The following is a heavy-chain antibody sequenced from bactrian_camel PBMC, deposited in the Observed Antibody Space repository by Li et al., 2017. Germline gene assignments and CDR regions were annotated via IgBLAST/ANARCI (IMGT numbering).Heavy chain of an antibody. J-gene: IGHJ4*01. CDR3: AADVGSMSGNCQPNY. D-gene: IGHD6*01. V-gene: IGHV3-3*01. CDR2: TTMRRGSV. CDR1: GSIPSRNC. Sequence: HVQLVESGGGSVQAGGTLNLSCVLSGSIPSRNCVGWFRQAPGKEREGVAATTMRRGSVYYRDSDKGRFTISRDDAKNTMYLQMNNLQPEDTAMYYCAADVGSMSGNCQPNYWGQGTQVTVS.